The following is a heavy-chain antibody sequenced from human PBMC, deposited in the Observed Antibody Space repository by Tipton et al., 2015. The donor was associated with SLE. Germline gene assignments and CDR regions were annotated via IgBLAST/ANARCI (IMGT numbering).Heavy chain of an antibody. J-gene: IGHJ4*02. D-gene: IGHD3-10*01. CDR3: AKDRSRVISD. Sequence: SLRLSCAAPGFTFSSYGMHWVRQAPGKGLEWVAFIRYDGSNKYYADSVKGRFTISRDNSKNTLYLQMNSLRVEDTAVYYCAKDRSRVISDWGQGTLVTVSS. V-gene: IGHV3-30*02. CDR2: IRYDGSNK. CDR1: GFTFSSYG.